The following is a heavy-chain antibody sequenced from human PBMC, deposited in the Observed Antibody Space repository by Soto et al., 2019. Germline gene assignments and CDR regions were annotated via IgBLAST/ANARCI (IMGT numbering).Heavy chain of an antibody. V-gene: IGHV1-3*01. CDR2: INAGNGNT. J-gene: IGHJ5*02. CDR3: ARSPGGDNWFDP. CDR1: GYTFTSYA. D-gene: IGHD3-16*01. Sequence: QVQLVQSGAEVKKPGASVKVSCKASGYTFTSYAMHWVRQAPGQRLEWMGWINAGNGNTKYSQKFQGRVTITRDTSASTAYMELSSLRSEDTAVYYCARSPGGDNWFDPWGQGTLVTVSS.